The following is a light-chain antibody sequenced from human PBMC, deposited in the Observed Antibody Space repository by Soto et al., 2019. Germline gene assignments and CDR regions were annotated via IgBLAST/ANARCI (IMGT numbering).Light chain of an antibody. CDR3: FSYTGGDTDVV. CDR1: SSDIGAYNY. Sequence: QSVLTQPRSVSGSPGQSVTISCTGTSSDIGAYNYVSWYQHHPGKAPRLMIYDVTKRPSGVPDRFSGSKSGNTASLTISGLQTEDEADYHCFSYTGGDTDVVVGGGTKVTVL. CDR2: DVT. V-gene: IGLV2-11*01. J-gene: IGLJ2*01.